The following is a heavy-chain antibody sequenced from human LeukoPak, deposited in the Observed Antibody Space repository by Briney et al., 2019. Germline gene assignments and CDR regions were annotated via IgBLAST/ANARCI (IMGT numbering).Heavy chain of an antibody. CDR3: ARGVDSRRYSYGYRGFFDY. CDR2: INHSGST. D-gene: IGHD5-18*01. J-gene: IGHJ4*02. Sequence: SETLSLTCAVYGGSFSGYYWSWIRQPPGKGLEWIGEINHSGSTNYNPSLKSRVTISVDTSKNQFSLKLSSVTAADTAVYYCARGVDSRRYSYGYRGFFDYWGQGTLVTVSS. CDR1: GGSFSGYY. V-gene: IGHV4-34*01.